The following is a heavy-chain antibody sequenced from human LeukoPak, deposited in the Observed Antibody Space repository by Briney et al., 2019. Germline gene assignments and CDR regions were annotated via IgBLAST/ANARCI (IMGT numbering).Heavy chain of an antibody. D-gene: IGHD3-10*01. V-gene: IGHV1-46*01. Sequence: ASVKVSCKASGYTFTSYYMHWVRQAPGQGLEWMGLINPTGGSTGYAQKFQGRVTMTRDMSISTAYMELSRLRSDDTAVYYCARPLITMVRGVLGPFDIWGQGTMVTVSS. CDR1: GYTFTSYY. CDR3: ARPLITMVRGVLGPFDI. CDR2: INPTGGST. J-gene: IGHJ3*02.